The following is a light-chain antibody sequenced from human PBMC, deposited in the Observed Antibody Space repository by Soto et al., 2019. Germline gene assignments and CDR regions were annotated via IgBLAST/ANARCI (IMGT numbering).Light chain of an antibody. CDR2: EVT. CDR1: STNIGAYNY. Sequence: QSVLTQPPSASASLGQSVTFSCTGASTNIGAYNYVSWYQQHPGKAPKLLIFEVTKRPSGVPDRFSGSKSGNTASLTVSGLQAEDEADYYCSSYAGNAKLFGGGTKVTVL. CDR3: SSYAGNAKL. J-gene: IGLJ2*01. V-gene: IGLV2-8*01.